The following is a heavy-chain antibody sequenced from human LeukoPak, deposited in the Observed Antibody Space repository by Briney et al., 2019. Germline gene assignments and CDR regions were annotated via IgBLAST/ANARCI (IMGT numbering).Heavy chain of an antibody. CDR1: GGTFSSYA. J-gene: IGHJ6*02. Sequence: SVKFSCKASGGTFSSYAISWVRQAPGQGLEWMGGIIPIFGTANYAQKFQGRVTITADESTSTAYMELSSLRSEDTAVYYCARVDCDFWSGYYHRSHYYYGMDVWGRGTTVTVSS. CDR3: ARVDCDFWSGYYHRSHYYYGMDV. V-gene: IGHV1-69*13. D-gene: IGHD3-3*01. CDR2: IIPIFGTA.